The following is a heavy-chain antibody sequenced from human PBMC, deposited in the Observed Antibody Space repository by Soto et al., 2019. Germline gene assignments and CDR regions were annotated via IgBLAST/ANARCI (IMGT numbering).Heavy chain of an antibody. Sequence: SETLSLTCTVSGGSISSRDSYWGWIRQPPGKGLEWIGSFHYSGSTSYNPSLKSRVTISVDTSKNQLSLRVTSVTAADTAEYYCARGFGRSHFDYWGQGTLVIVSS. J-gene: IGHJ4*02. CDR1: GGSISSRDSY. CDR3: ARGFGRSHFDY. CDR2: FHYSGST. V-gene: IGHV4-39*01. D-gene: IGHD3-16*01.